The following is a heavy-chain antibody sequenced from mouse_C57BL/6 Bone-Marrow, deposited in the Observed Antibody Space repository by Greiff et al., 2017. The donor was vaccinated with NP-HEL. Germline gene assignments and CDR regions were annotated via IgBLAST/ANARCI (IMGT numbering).Heavy chain of an antibody. Sequence: QVQLQQSGAELVKPGASVKVSCKASGYTFTSYWMRWVKQRPGQGLEWIGRIPPSDGDTYYNQKFKGKATLTVDTSSSTAYMQLSSLTSEDSAVYYFAIGYYGYDGFAYWGKGTLVTVSA. D-gene: IGHD2-2*01. V-gene: IGHV1-74*01. CDR3: AIGYYGYDGFAY. J-gene: IGHJ3*01. CDR2: IPPSDGDT. CDR1: GYTFTSYW.